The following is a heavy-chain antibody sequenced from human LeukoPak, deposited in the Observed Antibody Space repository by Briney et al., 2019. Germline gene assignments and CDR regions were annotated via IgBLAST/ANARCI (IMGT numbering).Heavy chain of an antibody. Sequence: GGSLRLSCAASGFTFSIYGMSWVRQAPGKGLEWVSAISGSGGSTYYADSVKGRFTISRDNSKNTLYLQMNSLRAEDTAVYYCARAGRDGYNYPWYLDYWGQGTLVTVSS. CDR1: GFTFSIYG. V-gene: IGHV3-23*01. CDR2: ISGSGGST. CDR3: ARAGRDGYNYPWYLDY. J-gene: IGHJ4*02. D-gene: IGHD5-24*01.